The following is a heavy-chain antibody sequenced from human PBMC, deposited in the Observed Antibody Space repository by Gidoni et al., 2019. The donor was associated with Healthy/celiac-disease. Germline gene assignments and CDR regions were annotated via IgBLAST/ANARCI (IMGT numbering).Heavy chain of an antibody. CDR2: IYYSGST. D-gene: IGHD6-19*01. Sequence: QLQLQESGPGLVKPSETLSLTCTVSGGPISSSSYYWGWIRQPPGKGLEWIGSIYYSGSTYYNPSLKSRVTISVDTSKNQFSLKLSSVTAADTAVYYCARLGGWYAHYYYYGMDVWGQGTTVTVSS. CDR1: GGPISSSSYY. J-gene: IGHJ6*02. CDR3: ARLGGWYAHYYYYGMDV. V-gene: IGHV4-39*01.